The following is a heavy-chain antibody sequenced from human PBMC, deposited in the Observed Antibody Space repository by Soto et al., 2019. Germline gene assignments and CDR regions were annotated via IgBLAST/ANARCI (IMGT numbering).Heavy chain of an antibody. Sequence: QVQLQESGPGLVKPSGTLSLTCTISGGSIGSYYWSWIRQPPGKGLEWIGYVFHSGITGYNPSLKSRVTISVDASKNLFSLKLSSVTAADAAVYYCARDQNGSPYFDYWGQGTLVTVSS. CDR1: GGSIGSYY. V-gene: IGHV4-59*01. D-gene: IGHD1-26*01. CDR2: VFHSGIT. CDR3: ARDQNGSPYFDY. J-gene: IGHJ4*02.